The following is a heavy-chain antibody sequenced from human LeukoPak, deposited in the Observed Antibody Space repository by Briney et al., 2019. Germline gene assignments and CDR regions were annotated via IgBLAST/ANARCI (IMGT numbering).Heavy chain of an antibody. V-gene: IGHV3-72*01. CDR3: ARVVHGTGTFFGY. D-gene: IGHD3-16*01. Sequence: GGSLRLSCAASGFTFSDHYMDWVRQAPGKGLEWVGRTRNKANSYTTEYAASVKDRFTISRDDSKNSLYLQMNSLKTEDTGVYYCARVVHGTGTFFGYWGQGPLVTVSS. J-gene: IGHJ4*02. CDR1: GFTFSDHY. CDR2: TRNKANSYTT.